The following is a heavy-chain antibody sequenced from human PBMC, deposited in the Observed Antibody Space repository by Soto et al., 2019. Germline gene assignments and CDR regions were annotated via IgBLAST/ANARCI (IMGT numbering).Heavy chain of an antibody. J-gene: IGHJ4*02. CDR3: ARGRGGGGY. Sequence: EVQLVESGGGLIQPGGSLRLSCAVSGFTVSNNYMSWVRQAPGKGLEGVSVIYSGGYTAYGDSVKGRFTISRDNSKNTLYLKKNTLGAAHRVFFSCARGRGGGGYWGQGTLVTVSS. V-gene: IGHV3-53*01. CDR2: IYSGGYT. D-gene: IGHD3-10*01. CDR1: GFTVSNNY.